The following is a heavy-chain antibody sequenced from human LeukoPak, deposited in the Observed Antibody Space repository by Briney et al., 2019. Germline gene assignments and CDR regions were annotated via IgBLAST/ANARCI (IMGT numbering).Heavy chain of an antibody. V-gene: IGHV4-59*01. J-gene: IGHJ5*02. CDR3: ARTGITGTTPSWFDP. D-gene: IGHD1-20*01. CDR1: GGSISSYY. Sequence: SETLSLTCTVSGGSISSYYWRWIRQPPGKGLEWIGYIYYSGSTNYNPSLKSRVTISVDTSKNQFSLKLSSVTAADTAVYYCARTGITGTTPSWFDPWGQGTLVTVSS. CDR2: IYYSGST.